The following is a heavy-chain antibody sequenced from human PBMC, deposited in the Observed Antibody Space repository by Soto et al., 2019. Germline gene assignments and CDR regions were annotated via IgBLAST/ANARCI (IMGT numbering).Heavy chain of an antibody. J-gene: IGHJ6*04. CDR2: IVVGSGNT. V-gene: IGHV1-58*01. D-gene: IGHD3-16*01. CDR1: GFTSTSSA. Sequence: ASVKVSCKASGFTSTSSAVQWVRQARGQRLEWIGWIVVGSGNTNYAQKFQERVTITRDMSTSTAYMELSSLRSEDTAVYYCAADLKGGNTYFDMDAWGEGPTITVPS. CDR3: AADLKGGNTYFDMDA.